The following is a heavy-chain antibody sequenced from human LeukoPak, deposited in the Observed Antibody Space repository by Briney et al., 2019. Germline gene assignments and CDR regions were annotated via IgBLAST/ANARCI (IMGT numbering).Heavy chain of an antibody. CDR3: ARRPGYYDRIDS. Sequence: SGTLSLTCTVSGGSISMNNNYWVWIRQPPGKGLEWIGTIYHYVSPYYNPSLKSRVTLSVDTSQNHFSLHLRSVTAADTAVYYCARRPGYYDRIDSWGQGTLVTV. J-gene: IGHJ4*02. V-gene: IGHV4-39*01. D-gene: IGHD3-22*01. CDR2: IYHYVSP. CDR1: GGSISMNNNY.